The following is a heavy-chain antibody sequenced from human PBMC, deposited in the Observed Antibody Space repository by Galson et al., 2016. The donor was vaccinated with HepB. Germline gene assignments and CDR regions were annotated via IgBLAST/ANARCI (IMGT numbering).Heavy chain of an antibody. V-gene: IGHV3-30*03. D-gene: IGHD1-7*01. Sequence: SLRLSCAASGFIFRTYGMHWVRQAPGKGLEWVAVISYDGSNQYSVDSVKGRFTISRDNSKNTLYLQMNSLRTEDTAVYYCARRRGTGTIDYWGQGTLVTVSS. CDR3: ARRRGTGTIDY. J-gene: IGHJ4*02. CDR2: ISYDGSNQ. CDR1: GFIFRTYG.